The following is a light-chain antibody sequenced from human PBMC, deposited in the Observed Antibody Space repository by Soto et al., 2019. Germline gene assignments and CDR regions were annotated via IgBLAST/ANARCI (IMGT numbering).Light chain of an antibody. CDR3: QKFNTAPLS. Sequence: DIQMTQSPSSLSASVGDRVTITCRASQDISVYLAWYPQKPGKVPKLLIYSASTLPSGVPSRFSGSGSGTDFTLTISSLQPEDVATYYCQKFNTAPLSFGQGTRLAIK. J-gene: IGKJ5*01. V-gene: IGKV1-27*01. CDR1: QDISVY. CDR2: SAS.